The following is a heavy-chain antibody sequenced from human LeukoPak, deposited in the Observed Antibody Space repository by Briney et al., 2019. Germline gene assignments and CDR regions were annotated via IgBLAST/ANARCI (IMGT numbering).Heavy chain of an antibody. CDR2: ISSSSSYI. Sequence: PGGSLRLSCAASGFTFSSYSMNWVRQAPGKGLEWVSSISSSSSYIYYADSVKGRSTISRDNAKNSLYLQMNSLRAEDTAVYYCARASGGEDMLDYWGQGTLVTVSS. CDR1: GFTFSSYS. J-gene: IGHJ4*02. V-gene: IGHV3-21*01. CDR3: ARASGGEDMLDY. D-gene: IGHD2-21*01.